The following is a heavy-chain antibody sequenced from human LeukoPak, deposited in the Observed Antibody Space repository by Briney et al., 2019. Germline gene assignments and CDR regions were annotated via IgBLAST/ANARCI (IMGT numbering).Heavy chain of an antibody. Sequence: PGGSLRLSCAASGFTFSNYGMHWVRQAPGKGLEWVAFIRYDGSNEYYADSVKGRFTIPRDNSKNTVYLQMNSLRAEDTAVYYCAKDRVSSETDFDSWGQGTLATVSS. V-gene: IGHV3-30*02. CDR2: IRYDGSNE. CDR1: GFTFSNYG. CDR3: AKDRVSSETDFDS. D-gene: IGHD3-22*01. J-gene: IGHJ4*02.